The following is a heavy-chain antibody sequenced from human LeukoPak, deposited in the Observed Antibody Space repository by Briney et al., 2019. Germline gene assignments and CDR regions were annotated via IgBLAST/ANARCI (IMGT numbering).Heavy chain of an antibody. CDR1: GGSFSGYY. CDR2: INHSGST. CDR3: ARVRYFDWVYYYYYMDV. J-gene: IGHJ6*03. D-gene: IGHD3-9*01. V-gene: IGHV4-34*01. Sequence: SETLSLTCAVYGGSFSGYYWSWIRQPPGKGLEWIGEINHSGSTNYNPSLKSRVTISVDTSKNQFSLKLSSVTAADTAVYYCARVRYFDWVYYYYYMDVWGKGTTVTVSS.